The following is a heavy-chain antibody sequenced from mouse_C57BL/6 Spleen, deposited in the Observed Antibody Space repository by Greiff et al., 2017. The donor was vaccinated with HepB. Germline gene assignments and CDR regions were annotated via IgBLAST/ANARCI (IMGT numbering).Heavy chain of an antibody. V-gene: IGHV14-4*01. CDR1: GFNIKDDY. CDR2: IDPENGDT. Sequence: VTLKESGAELVRPGASVKLSCTASGFNIKDDYMHWVKQRPEQGLEWIGWIDPENGDTEYASKFQGKATITADTSSNTAYLQLSSLTSEDTAVYYCTSDGYPGAMDYWGQGTSVTVSS. CDR3: TSDGYPGAMDY. D-gene: IGHD2-3*01. J-gene: IGHJ4*01.